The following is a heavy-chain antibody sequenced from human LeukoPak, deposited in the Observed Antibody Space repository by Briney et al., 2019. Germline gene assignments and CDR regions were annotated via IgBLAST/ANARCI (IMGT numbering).Heavy chain of an antibody. D-gene: IGHD5-18*01. CDR1: GFTFRSYD. CDR3: ARGSGVQVWSSLDY. J-gene: IGHJ4*02. Sequence: GGSLRLSCVASGFTFRSYDMHWVRQATGKGLEWVSAIGTAGDTFYPGSVKGRFTISRDNAKNSLNLQMNSLRAEDTAVYYCARGSGVQVWSSLDYWGQGTLVTVSS. CDR2: IGTAGDT. V-gene: IGHV3-13*04.